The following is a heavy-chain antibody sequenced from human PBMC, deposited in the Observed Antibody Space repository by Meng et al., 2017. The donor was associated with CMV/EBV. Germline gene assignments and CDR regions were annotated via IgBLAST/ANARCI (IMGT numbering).Heavy chain of an antibody. D-gene: IGHD1-1*01. Sequence: GESLKISCAAAGFTFGSYWMHRVRQAPGKGLVWVSRINSDGSSTSYADSVKGRFTISRDNAKNTLYLQMNSLRAEDTAVYYCARSTRAWNAYFDYWGQGTLVTVSS. J-gene: IGHJ4*02. CDR1: GFTFGSYW. V-gene: IGHV3-74*01. CDR2: INSDGSST. CDR3: ARSTRAWNAYFDY.